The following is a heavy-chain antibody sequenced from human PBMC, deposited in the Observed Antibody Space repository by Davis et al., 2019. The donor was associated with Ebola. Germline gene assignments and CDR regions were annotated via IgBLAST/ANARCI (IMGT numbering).Heavy chain of an antibody. CDR3: NIAVAGIAN. J-gene: IGHJ4*02. D-gene: IGHD6-19*01. CDR2: ISSSSSYI. CDR1: GFTFSSYA. V-gene: IGHV3-21*01. Sequence: GESLKISCAAPGFTFSSYAMHWVRQAPGKGLEWVSSISSSSSYIYYADSVKGRFTISRDNAKNSLYLQMNSLRAEDTAVYYCNIAVAGIANWGQGTLVTVSS.